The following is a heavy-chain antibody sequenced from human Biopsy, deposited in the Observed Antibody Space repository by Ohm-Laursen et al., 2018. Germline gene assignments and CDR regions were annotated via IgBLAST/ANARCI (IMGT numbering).Heavy chain of an antibody. Sequence: TLSLTCIVSGGSFSGYYWSWIRQPPGKGLEWIGSIFYRGSTHYKPSLKSRVNISVDTSKNQFSLKLNSVTAADTAVYYCARDYDTSGYYYVSWGQGTLVTVSS. J-gene: IGHJ5*02. CDR3: ARDYDTSGYYYVS. D-gene: IGHD3-22*01. CDR2: IFYRGST. CDR1: GGSFSGYY. V-gene: IGHV4-59*04.